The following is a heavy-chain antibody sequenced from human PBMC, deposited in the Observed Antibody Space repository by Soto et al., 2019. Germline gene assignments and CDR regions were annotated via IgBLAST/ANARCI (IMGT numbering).Heavy chain of an antibody. Sequence: ESGGDVVQPGRSLRLSCTASGYTFGFFGMHWVRPAPGKGLEWVACISADGTNTYYADSVRGRFTLSRDNYMRTGDLQMNTLRADDTGLYFCASGNLCFDVDPWGRGTLVTVSS. CDR2: ISADGTNT. D-gene: IGHD2-21*01. CDR1: GYTFGFFG. J-gene: IGHJ4*02. V-gene: IGHV3-30*03. CDR3: ASGNLCFDVDP.